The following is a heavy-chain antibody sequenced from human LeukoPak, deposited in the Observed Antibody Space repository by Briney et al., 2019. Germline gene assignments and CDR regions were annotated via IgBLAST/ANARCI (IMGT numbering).Heavy chain of an antibody. V-gene: IGHV1-69*13. J-gene: IGHJ5*02. CDR1: GGTFSSYA. Sequence: ASVKVSCKASGGTFSSYAISWVRQAPGQGLEWMGGIIPIFGTANYAQKFQGRVTITADESTSTAYMELRSLRSDDTAVYYCARNPRVIGSLAAAGDNWFDPWGQGTLVTVSS. CDR3: ARNPRVIGSLAAAGDNWFDP. D-gene: IGHD6-13*01. CDR2: IIPIFGTA.